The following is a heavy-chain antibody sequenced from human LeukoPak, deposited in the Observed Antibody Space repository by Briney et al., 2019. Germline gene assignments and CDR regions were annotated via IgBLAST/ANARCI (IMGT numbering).Heavy chain of an antibody. J-gene: IGHJ4*02. D-gene: IGHD3-10*01. V-gene: IGHV3-23*01. CDR2: ISGSDGNT. CDR1: GFTLRSYA. CDR3: AKAATFYYGSDL. Sequence: GGSLRLSCAASGFTLRSYAMNWVRQAPGEGLEWASAISGSDGNTYYADSVKGRFTISRDDSKNTLYLQMSRLRAEDTALYYCAKAATFYYGSDLWGQGILVAVSS.